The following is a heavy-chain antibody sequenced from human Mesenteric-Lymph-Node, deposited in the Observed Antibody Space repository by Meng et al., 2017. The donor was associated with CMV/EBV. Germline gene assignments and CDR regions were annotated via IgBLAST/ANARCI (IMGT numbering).Heavy chain of an antibody. J-gene: IGHJ6*02. Sequence: SETLSLTCTVSGGSVSSGSYYWSWIRQPPGKGLEWIGSIYYSGSTYYNPSLKSRVTISVDTSKNQFSLKLSSVTAADTAVYYCARGGAARDRAYYYYGMDVWGQGTTVTVSS. V-gene: IGHV4-39*07. CDR2: IYYSGST. D-gene: IGHD6-6*01. CDR3: ARGGAARDRAYYYYGMDV. CDR1: GGSVSSGSYY.